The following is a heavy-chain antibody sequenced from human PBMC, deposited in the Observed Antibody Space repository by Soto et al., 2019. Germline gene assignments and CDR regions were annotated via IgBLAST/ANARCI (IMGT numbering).Heavy chain of an antibody. CDR1: GFTFSSHA. CDR3: ARESAGNWNYLDP. D-gene: IGHD1-7*01. CDR2: IWYDGSQK. V-gene: IGHV3-33*01. J-gene: IGHJ5*02. Sequence: QVHLVESGGGVVQPGTSLRLSCAPSGFTFSSHAMHWVRQAPGKGPEWVAIIWYDGSQKYYADSVKGRFTISRDNSKNMLYLEMSSLRAEDTALYYCARESAGNWNYLDPWGQGTLVTVST.